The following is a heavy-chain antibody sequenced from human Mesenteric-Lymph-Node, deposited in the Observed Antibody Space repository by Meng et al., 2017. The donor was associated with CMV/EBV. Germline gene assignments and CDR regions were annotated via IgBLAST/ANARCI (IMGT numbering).Heavy chain of an antibody. CDR3: ARDPVEVSYSSSSGFDY. CDR2: INPSGGST. D-gene: IGHD6-6*01. Sequence: ASVKVSCKASGGTFSSYAISWVRQAPGQGLEWMGIINPSGGSTSYAQKFQGRVTMTRDTSTSTVYMELSSLRSEDTAVYYCARDPVEVSYSSSSGFDYWGQGTLVTVSS. CDR1: GGTFSSYA. J-gene: IGHJ4*02. V-gene: IGHV1-46*01.